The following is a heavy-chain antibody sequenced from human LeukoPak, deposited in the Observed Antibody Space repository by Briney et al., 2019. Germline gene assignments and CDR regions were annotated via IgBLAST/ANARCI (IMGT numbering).Heavy chain of an antibody. D-gene: IGHD3-22*01. Sequence: SETLSLTCTVSGGSISSGTYYWTWLRQPAGKGLEWIGRIYTSGTPNYNPSLMSLITISLDTSKHQFSLRLSSVTAADTAVYYCARELDYYGSSGYSTFDYWGQGTLVTVSS. V-gene: IGHV4-61*02. CDR3: ARELDYYGSSGYSTFDY. CDR2: IYTSGTP. J-gene: IGHJ4*02. CDR1: GGSISSGTYY.